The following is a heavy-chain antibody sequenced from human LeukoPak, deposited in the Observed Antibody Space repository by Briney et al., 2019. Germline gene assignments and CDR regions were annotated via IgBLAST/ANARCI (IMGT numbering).Heavy chain of an antibody. V-gene: IGHV4-30-2*01. J-gene: IGHJ4*02. CDR2: IYHSGST. CDR1: GGSISSGGYS. D-gene: IGHD3-3*01. Sequence: SETLSLICAVSGGSISSGGYSWSWIRQPPGKGLEWIGYIYHSGSTYYNPSLKSRVTISVDRSKNQFSLKLNSVTAADTAVYYCARAGIWSGYYSFDYWGQGTLVTVSS. CDR3: ARAGIWSGYYSFDY.